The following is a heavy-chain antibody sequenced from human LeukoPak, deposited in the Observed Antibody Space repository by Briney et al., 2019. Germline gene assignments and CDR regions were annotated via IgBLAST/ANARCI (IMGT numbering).Heavy chain of an antibody. V-gene: IGHV3-7*04. CDR3: ARGTIAAAGYYYFDY. Sequence: GGSLRLSCAVSGFTFSHYWMTWVRQAPGKGLEWVANTNQDGTGKYYVDSVKGRFTISRDNAKNSLYLQMNSLRAEDTAVYYCARGTIAAAGYYYFDYWGQGTQVTVSS. D-gene: IGHD6-13*01. CDR1: GFTFSHYW. CDR2: TNQDGTGK. J-gene: IGHJ4*02.